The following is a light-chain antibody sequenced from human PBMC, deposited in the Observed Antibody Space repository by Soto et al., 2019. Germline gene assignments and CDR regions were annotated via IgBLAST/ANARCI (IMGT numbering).Light chain of an antibody. CDR3: QSYDNSLGGSRI. V-gene: IGLV1-47*02. CDR2: TDN. J-gene: IGLJ2*01. Sequence: QSVLTQPPSASGTPGQRVTISCSGSTSNIGSNYVYWYQHLPGTAPKLLIYTDNQRPSGVPDRFSASKSDSSAALTINGLQAEDEADYHCQSYDNSLGGSRIFGGGTKLTVL. CDR1: TSNIGSNY.